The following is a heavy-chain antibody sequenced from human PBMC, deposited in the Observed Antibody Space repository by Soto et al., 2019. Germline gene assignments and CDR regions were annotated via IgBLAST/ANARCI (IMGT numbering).Heavy chain of an antibody. CDR2: IHYSGST. D-gene: IGHD3-22*01. V-gene: IGHV4-59*08. Sequence: SETLSLTCTVSGTSISSYYWSLIRQPPGKGLECISNIHYSGSTNYNPSLTSRVTISVDTSKNQISLKLSSVTAADTAVYYCARPGTMIAAGWFDPGGQGILVTVSS. CDR3: ARPGTMIAAGWFDP. CDR1: GTSISSYY. J-gene: IGHJ5*02.